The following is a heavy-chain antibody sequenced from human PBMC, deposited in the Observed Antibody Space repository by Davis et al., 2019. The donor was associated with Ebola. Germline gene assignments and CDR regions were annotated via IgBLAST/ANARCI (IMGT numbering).Heavy chain of an antibody. V-gene: IGHV3-43*02. Sequence: GESLKISCAASGFTFDQYAMHWVRQRPGKGLEWVSLINGDGDYTYYADSVKGRFTISRDNAKNSVYLQMNNLRVEDTALYYCAKGGDFPTSSLNHFYYGVDAWGQGTTVTVSS. CDR2: INGDGDYT. CDR3: AKGGDFPTSSLNHFYYGVDA. D-gene: IGHD2-2*01. CDR1: GFTFDQYA. J-gene: IGHJ6*02.